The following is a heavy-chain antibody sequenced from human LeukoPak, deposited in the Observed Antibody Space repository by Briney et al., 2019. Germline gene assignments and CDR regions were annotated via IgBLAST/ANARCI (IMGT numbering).Heavy chain of an antibody. Sequence: GGSLRLSCAASGFTFRSHAMHWVRQAPGKGLEWISYISSSGSTMYCADSVKGRFTISRDNAKNSLYLQMNSLRAEDTAVYYCARSWTTNSFDAWGQGTMITVSS. CDR2: ISSSGSTM. CDR1: GFTFRSHA. D-gene: IGHD3/OR15-3a*01. CDR3: ARSWTTNSFDA. V-gene: IGHV3-48*04. J-gene: IGHJ3*01.